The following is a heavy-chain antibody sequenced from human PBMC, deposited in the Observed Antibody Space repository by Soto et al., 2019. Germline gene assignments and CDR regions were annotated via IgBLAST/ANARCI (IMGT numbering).Heavy chain of an antibody. CDR3: TTGSVDGI. J-gene: IGHJ6*04. CDR1: GFSFNEAW. D-gene: IGHD2-15*01. CDR2: IKTSAGGGAT. V-gene: IGHV3-15*07. Sequence: EVQLVESAGGLVKPGGSLRLSCVASGFSFNEAWMNWVRQAPGEGLEWVGRIKTSAGGGATDYAAPVQGRFTISRDDSKNALYLHMNSLRTEDTAIYYCTTGSVDGIWGKGTTVTVSS.